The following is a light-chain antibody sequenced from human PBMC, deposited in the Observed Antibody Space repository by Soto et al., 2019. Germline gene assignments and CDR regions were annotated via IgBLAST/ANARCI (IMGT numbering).Light chain of an antibody. Sequence: EIVMTQSPATLSVSPGGRATLSCRASQSVSSYLAWYQQRRGQPPRPLIYRASTRATGIPDRFSGSGSGTEFSLTISSLQSEDFAVYYCQQYNSWPPKYTFGQGTKLEI. CDR2: RAS. CDR1: QSVSSY. CDR3: QQYNSWPPKYT. V-gene: IGKV3-15*01. J-gene: IGKJ2*01.